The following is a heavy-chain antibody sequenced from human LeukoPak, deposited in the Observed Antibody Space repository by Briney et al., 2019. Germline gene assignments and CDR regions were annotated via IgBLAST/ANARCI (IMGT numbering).Heavy chain of an antibody. D-gene: IGHD3-22*01. V-gene: IGHV4-61*02. Sequence: SQTLSLTCTVSGSSISSGSYYWSWIRQPAGKGLEWIGRIYTSGSTNYNPSLKSRVTISVDTSKNQFSLKLSSVTAADTAVYYCARDPIVVVITGGAFDIWGQGTMLTVSS. CDR3: ARDPIVVVITGGAFDI. CDR2: IYTSGST. CDR1: GSSISSGSYY. J-gene: IGHJ3*02.